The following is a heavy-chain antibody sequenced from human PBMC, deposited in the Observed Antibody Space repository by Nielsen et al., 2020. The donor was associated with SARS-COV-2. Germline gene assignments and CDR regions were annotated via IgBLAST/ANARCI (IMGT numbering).Heavy chain of an antibody. CDR1: GFTFSSYG. CDR2: ISNDESKI. Sequence: GESLKISCAASGFTFSSYGMHWVRQAPGKGLEWVALISNDESKIYYSDSVKGRFTISRDNSNKSLYLQMNSLRPEDTAVYYCTSEMATWCQGTPVTVSS. V-gene: IGHV3-30*03. J-gene: IGHJ4*02. D-gene: IGHD5-24*01. CDR3: TSEMAT.